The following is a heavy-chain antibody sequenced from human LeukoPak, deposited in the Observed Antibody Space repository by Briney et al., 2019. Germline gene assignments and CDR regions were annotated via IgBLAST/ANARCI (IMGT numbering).Heavy chain of an antibody. V-gene: IGHV1-24*01. Sequence: ASVKVSCKVSGDTLSELTMHWVRQSPGKGLEWMGGFDPGAGEILYAQQFQGRVTMTEDTSTDTAYMELTSLRSEDSGVYFCAAGGIYSLLDYWGQGTLVTVSS. CDR1: GDTLSELT. D-gene: IGHD3-10*01. CDR3: AAGGIYSLLDY. CDR2: FDPGAGEI. J-gene: IGHJ4*02.